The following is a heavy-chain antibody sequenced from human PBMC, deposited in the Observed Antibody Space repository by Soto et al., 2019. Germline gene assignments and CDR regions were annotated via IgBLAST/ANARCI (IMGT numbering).Heavy chain of an antibody. Sequence: EASVKVSCKVSGYTLTELSMHWVRQAPGKGLEWMGGFDPEDGETIYAQKFQGRVTMTEDTSTDTAYMELSSLRSEDTAVYYCATAPAVAVAGLFLNYGMDVWGQGTTVTVSS. D-gene: IGHD6-19*01. CDR1: GYTLTELS. CDR2: FDPEDGET. CDR3: ATAPAVAVAGLFLNYGMDV. V-gene: IGHV1-24*01. J-gene: IGHJ6*02.